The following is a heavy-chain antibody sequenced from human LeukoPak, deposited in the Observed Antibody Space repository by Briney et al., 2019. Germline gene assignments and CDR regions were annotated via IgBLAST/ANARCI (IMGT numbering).Heavy chain of an antibody. CDR3: TRGWELPGSDFDY. J-gene: IGHJ4*02. V-gene: IGHV3-49*03. CDR1: GFTFGDYT. D-gene: IGHD1-26*01. CDR2: IRSKDYGGTT. Sequence: GGSLRLSCTASGFTFGDYTMNWFRQAPGKGLEWVGFIRSKDYGGTTEYAASVKDRFSISRDDSKCIAYLQMNSLKTEDTAVYYCTRGWELPGSDFDYWGQGTLVTVSS.